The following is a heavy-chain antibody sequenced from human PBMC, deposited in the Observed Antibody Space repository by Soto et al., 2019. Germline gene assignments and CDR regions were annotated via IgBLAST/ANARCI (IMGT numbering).Heavy chain of an antibody. Sequence: QVQLVQSGAEVKKPGSSVKVSCKASGGTFSSYAISWVRQAPGQGLEWMGGIIPIFSTANYAQKFQGRVTITADKTKSPDYMELSSLRSEDTAVSYCARREKRDFGVVTYYYYGMDVWGQGTTVTVSS. CDR2: IIPIFSTA. D-gene: IGHD3-3*01. V-gene: IGHV1-69*06. CDR1: GGTFSSYA. J-gene: IGHJ6*02. CDR3: ARREKRDFGVVTYYYYGMDV.